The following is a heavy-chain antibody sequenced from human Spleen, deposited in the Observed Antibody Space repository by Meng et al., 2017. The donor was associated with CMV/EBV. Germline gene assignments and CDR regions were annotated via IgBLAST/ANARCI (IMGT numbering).Heavy chain of an antibody. J-gene: IGHJ4*02. CDR1: GESFSGYY. CDR3: ARDNSEGFDY. D-gene: IGHD2/OR15-2a*01. CDR2: INHSGST. V-gene: IGHV4-34*01. Sequence: SETLSLTCAVYGESFSGYYWTWIRQPPGKGLEWIGEINHSGSTNYNPSLKRRVTMSVDTSMNQFSLKLSSVTAADTAMYYCARDNSEGFDYWGQGTLVTVSS.